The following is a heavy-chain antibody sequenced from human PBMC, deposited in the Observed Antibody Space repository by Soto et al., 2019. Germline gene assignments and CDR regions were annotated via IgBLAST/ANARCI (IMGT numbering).Heavy chain of an antibody. CDR2: ISAYNGNT. CDR3: ARERVPPDLPAAMGSYYCIDF. V-gene: IGHV1-18*04. Sequence: ASVKVSCKASGYAFTSSGISWVRQAPGQGIEWMGWISAYNGNTNYAQKLQGRVTMTRDTSISTAYMELSRLRSDDTAVYYCARERVPPDLPAAMGSYYCIDFLGQGTTVTVS. CDR1: GYAFTSSG. D-gene: IGHD2-2*01. J-gene: IGHJ6*02.